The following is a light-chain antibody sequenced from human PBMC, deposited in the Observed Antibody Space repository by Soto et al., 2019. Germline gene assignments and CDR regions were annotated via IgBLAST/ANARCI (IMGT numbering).Light chain of an antibody. CDR1: TGAVTSGHY. V-gene: IGLV7-46*01. J-gene: IGLJ2*01. Sequence: QAVVTQEPSLTVSPGGTVTLTCGSSTGAVTSGHYPYWFQQKPGQAPRTLIYDTSNKHSWTPARFSGSLLGGKAALTLSGAQREDEADYYCLLSYSGARPYVVFGGGTQLTVL. CDR2: DTS. CDR3: LLSYSGARPYVV.